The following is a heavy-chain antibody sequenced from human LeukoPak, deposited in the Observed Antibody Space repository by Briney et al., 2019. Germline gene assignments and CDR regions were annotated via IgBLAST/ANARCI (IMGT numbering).Heavy chain of an antibody. J-gene: IGHJ4*02. CDR1: GFTFSSYA. CDR3: ARGPESGHHDY. Sequence: GGSLRLSCAASGFTFSSYAMHWVRQAPGKGLEWVAVISYDGSNKYYADSVKGRFTISRHNSKNTLFLQMNSLRPEDTAVYYCARGPESGHHDYWGQGTLVTVSS. CDR2: ISYDGSNK. D-gene: IGHD1-14*01. V-gene: IGHV3-30*14.